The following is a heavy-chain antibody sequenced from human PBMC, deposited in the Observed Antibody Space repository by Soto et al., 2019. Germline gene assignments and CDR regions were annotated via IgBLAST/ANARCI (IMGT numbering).Heavy chain of an antibody. CDR1: GYTFTSYG. V-gene: IGHV1-18*01. Sequence: ASVKVSCKASGYTFTSYGISWVRQAPGQGLEWMGWISAYNGNTNYAQKLQGRVTMTTDTSTSTAYMELRSLRSDDTAVDYCARDTGGSSGWYDGLPTLVPFDYWGQGTLVTVSS. CDR2: ISAYNGNT. D-gene: IGHD6-19*01. CDR3: ARDTGGSSGWYDGLPTLVPFDY. J-gene: IGHJ4*02.